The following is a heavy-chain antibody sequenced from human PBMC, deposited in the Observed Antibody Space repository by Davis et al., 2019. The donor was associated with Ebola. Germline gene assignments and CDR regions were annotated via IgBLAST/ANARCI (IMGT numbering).Heavy chain of an antibody. J-gene: IGHJ6*02. CDR1: GGSFSGYY. CDR3: AKVLLWFGESGMDV. V-gene: IGHV4-34*01. CDR2: INHSGST. D-gene: IGHD3-10*01. Sequence: GSLRLSCAVYGGSFSGYYWSWIRQPPGKGLEWIGEINHSGSTNYNPSLKSRVTISVDTSKNQFSLKLSSVTAEDTAVYYCAKVLLWFGESGMDVWGQGTTVTVSS.